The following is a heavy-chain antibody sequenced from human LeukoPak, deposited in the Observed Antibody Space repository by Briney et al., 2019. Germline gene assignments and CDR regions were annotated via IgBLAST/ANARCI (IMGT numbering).Heavy chain of an antibody. CDR3: ARDRRIAVAGTGGIDY. CDR2: IYHSGST. CDR1: GGSISSSNW. Sequence: SETLSLTSAVSGGSISSSNWWSWVRQPPGKGLEWIGEIYHSGSTNYNPSLKSRVTISVDKSKNQFSLELSSVTAADTAVYYCARDRRIAVAGTGGIDYWGQGTLVTVSS. V-gene: IGHV4-4*02. J-gene: IGHJ4*02. D-gene: IGHD6-19*01.